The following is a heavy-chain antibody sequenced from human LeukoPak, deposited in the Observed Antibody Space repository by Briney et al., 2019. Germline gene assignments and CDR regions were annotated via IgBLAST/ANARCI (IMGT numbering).Heavy chain of an antibody. D-gene: IGHD4-17*01. CDR2: INPSGGST. J-gene: IGHJ4*02. Sequence: ASAKVSCKASGYTFTSYYMHWVRQAPGQGLEWMGIINPSGGSTSYAQKFQGRVTMTRDTSTSTVYMELSSLRSEDTAVNYCARDLALTTDPFDYWGQGTLATVSS. CDR1: GYTFTSYY. CDR3: ARDLALTTDPFDY. V-gene: IGHV1-46*01.